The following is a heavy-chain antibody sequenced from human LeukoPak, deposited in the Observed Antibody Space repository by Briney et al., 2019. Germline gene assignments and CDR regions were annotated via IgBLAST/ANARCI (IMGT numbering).Heavy chain of an antibody. Sequence: SETLSLTCAVYGGSFSGYYWSWIRQPPGKGLEWIGEINHSGSTNYNPSLKSRVTISVDTSKNQFSLKLSSVTAADTAVYYCARDSGSGSYPSDYWGQGTLVTVSS. D-gene: IGHD3-10*01. V-gene: IGHV4-34*01. J-gene: IGHJ4*02. CDR2: INHSGST. CDR1: GGSFSGYY. CDR3: ARDSGSGSYPSDY.